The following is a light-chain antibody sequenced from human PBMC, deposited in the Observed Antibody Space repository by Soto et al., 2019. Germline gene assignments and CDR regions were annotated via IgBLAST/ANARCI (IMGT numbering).Light chain of an antibody. V-gene: IGKV1-9*01. J-gene: IGKJ1*01. CDR1: QGISSY. CDR2: AAS. Sequence: DIQLTQSPSFLSASVGDRVTITCRASQGISSYLAWYQQKPGKAPKLLIYAASTLQSGVPSRFSRSGSETEFTLTISNLQPEDFATYYCQQLNTNPPWTFGQGTKVEI. CDR3: QQLNTNPPWT.